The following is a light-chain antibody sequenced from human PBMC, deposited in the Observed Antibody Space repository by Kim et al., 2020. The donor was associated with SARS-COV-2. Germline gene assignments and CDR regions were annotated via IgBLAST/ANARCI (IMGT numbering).Light chain of an antibody. J-gene: IGKJ2*01. Sequence: DIQMTQSPSTLSASVGDRVTITCRASQSISSWLAWYQQKPGKVPKVLIYKASNLESGVPSRFSGSGSGTEYTLTIISLQPDDFATYYCQQYSSFPYTFGQGTTLEI. CDR1: QSISSW. CDR2: KAS. CDR3: QQYSSFPYT. V-gene: IGKV1-5*03.